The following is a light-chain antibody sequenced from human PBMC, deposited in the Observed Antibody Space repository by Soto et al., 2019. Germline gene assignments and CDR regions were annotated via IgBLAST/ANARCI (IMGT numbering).Light chain of an antibody. CDR3: YPYNRHAWT. J-gene: IGKJ1*01. CDR2: DAS. V-gene: IGKV1-5*01. Sequence: DIEMTQSPSTLSASVGDRVTITCRASQTIRRWLAWYQQRPGKAPKVLIYDASTLESGVPARFSGSGSETQFSLTISSLQPEDSATYYCYPYNRHAWTLGQGAQVNIK. CDR1: QTIRRW.